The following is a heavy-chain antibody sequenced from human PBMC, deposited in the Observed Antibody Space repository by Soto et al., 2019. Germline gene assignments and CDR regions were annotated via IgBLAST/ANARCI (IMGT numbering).Heavy chain of an antibody. CDR2: MNPNSGNT. Sequence: QVQLVQSGAEVKKPGASVKVSCKASGYTFTSYDINWVRQATGQGLEWMGWMNPNSGNTGNAQKFQGIVTMTRNTSISTAYMELSSLRSEDTAVYYCAITHMSFGEHHYWGQGTLVTVSS. V-gene: IGHV1-8*01. D-gene: IGHD3-10*01. CDR3: AITHMSFGEHHY. J-gene: IGHJ4*02. CDR1: GYTFTSYD.